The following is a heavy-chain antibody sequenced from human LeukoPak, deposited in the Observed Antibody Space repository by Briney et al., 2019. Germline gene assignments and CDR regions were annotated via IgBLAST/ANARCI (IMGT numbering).Heavy chain of an antibody. CDR2: IYPGASNT. CDR1: GYSFTSYW. V-gene: IGHV5-51*01. J-gene: IGHJ3*02. Sequence: GEPLKISCKGSGYSFTSYWIGWVRQMPGKGLEWMGIIYPGASNTSYSPSFHGQVPISTDKSINTAYLQLSSQNAPATAMSYCARGLSGSYYDGFDIWGQGTTVTVSS. CDR3: ARGLSGSYYDGFDI. D-gene: IGHD1-26*01.